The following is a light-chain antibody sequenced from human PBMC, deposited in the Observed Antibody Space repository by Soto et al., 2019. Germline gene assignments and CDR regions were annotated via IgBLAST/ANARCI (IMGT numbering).Light chain of an antibody. V-gene: IGLV2-8*01. CDR3: SSYAGSNNVI. CDR2: EGT. J-gene: IGLJ2*01. Sequence: QSALTQPPSASGSPGQSVAISCTGTSSDVGGNNYVSWYQQHPGKAPKLMVYEGTKRPSGVPDRFSGSKSGNTASLTVSGLQAEDEADYYCSSYAGSNNVIFGGGTKVTVL. CDR1: SSDVGGNNY.